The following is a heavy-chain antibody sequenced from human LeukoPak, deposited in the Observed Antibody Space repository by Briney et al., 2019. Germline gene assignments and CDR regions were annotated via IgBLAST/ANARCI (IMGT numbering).Heavy chain of an antibody. CDR1: GYSFTSYW. V-gene: IGHV5-51*01. CDR3: ARQSRITIFGVDYYYMDV. J-gene: IGHJ6*03. D-gene: IGHD3-3*01. Sequence: GESLKISCKGSGYSFTSYWIGWVRQMPGKGLERMGIIYPGNSDTRYSPSFQGQVTISADKSISTAYLQWSSLKASDTAMYYCARQSRITIFGVDYYYMDVWGKGTTVTVSS. CDR2: IYPGNSDT.